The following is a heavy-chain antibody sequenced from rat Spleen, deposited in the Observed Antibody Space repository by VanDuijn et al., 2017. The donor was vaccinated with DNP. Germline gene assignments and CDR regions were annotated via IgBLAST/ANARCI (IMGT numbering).Heavy chain of an antibody. V-gene: IGHV3-1*01. Sequence: VQLQESGPGLVKPSQSLSLTCSVTGYSITSNYWAWIRKFPGNKMEYIGHISYSGSTNYNPSLKSRFSITRDTSKNQFFLQLNSVTTEDTATYYCARWSRYFDYWGQGVMVTVSS. CDR3: ARWSRYFDY. CDR2: ISYSGST. CDR1: GYSITSNY. J-gene: IGHJ2*01.